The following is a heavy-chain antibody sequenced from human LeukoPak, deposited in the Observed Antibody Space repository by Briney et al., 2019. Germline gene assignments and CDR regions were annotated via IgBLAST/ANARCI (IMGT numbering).Heavy chain of an antibody. CDR2: ISGSGGST. Sequence: GGSLRLSCAASGFTFSSDWMHWVRQAPGKGLEWVSAISGSGGSTYYADSVKGRFTISRDNSKNTLYLQMNSLRDEDTAVYYCAKDSPLWGDYGMDVWGQGTTVTVSS. CDR3: AKDSPLWGDYGMDV. CDR1: GFTFSSDW. V-gene: IGHV3-23*01. D-gene: IGHD3-10*01. J-gene: IGHJ6*02.